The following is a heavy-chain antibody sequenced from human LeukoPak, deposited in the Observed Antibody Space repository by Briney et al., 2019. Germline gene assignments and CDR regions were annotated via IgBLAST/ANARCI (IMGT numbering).Heavy chain of an antibody. CDR1: GFSFNTHG. CDR3: AKKGGNYDYFDY. Sequence: GGSLRLSCAASGFSFNTHGMHWVRQAPGKGLEWVAYIRYDGSTKYYADSVRGRFTISRDNSKNTLYLEMNSLRAEDTAVFYCAKKGGNYDYFDYWGQGNLVTVSP. D-gene: IGHD3-3*01. V-gene: IGHV3-30*02. CDR2: IRYDGSTK. J-gene: IGHJ4*02.